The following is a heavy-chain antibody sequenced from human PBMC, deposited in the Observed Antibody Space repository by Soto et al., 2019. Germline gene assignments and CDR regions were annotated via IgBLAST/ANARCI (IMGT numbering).Heavy chain of an antibody. J-gene: IGHJ4*02. CDR2: IYYSGST. CDR3: ATVPIVGTKPYYFDS. Sequence: QLQLQESGPGLVKPSETLSLTCTVSGGSFDITSSYWAWVRQPPGKGLEWIAYIYYSGSTYYNPPPKSRNHIPVDTSTNPPSPRLRSWAAADTAFYYCATVPIVGTKPYYFDSWGQGTLVTVSS. CDR1: GGSFDITSSY. D-gene: IGHD1-1*01. V-gene: IGHV4-39*02.